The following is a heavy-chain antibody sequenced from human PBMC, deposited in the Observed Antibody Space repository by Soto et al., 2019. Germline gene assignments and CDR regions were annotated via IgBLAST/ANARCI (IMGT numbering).Heavy chain of an antibody. D-gene: IGHD3-16*01. Sequence: PSETLSLTCSVSGDSVSNTHYWGWIRQPPGKGLEWIGSIYNSVSTHYNPSLKSRVTMSVDTSKNQFSLKLSSVKAEDTAVYYCVRNGTSETPSWGKKDYKWFEPWGPGTQVT. J-gene: IGHJ5*02. CDR3: VRNGTSETPSWGKKDYKWFEP. CDR2: IYNSVST. CDR1: GDSVSNTHY. V-gene: IGHV4-38-2*01.